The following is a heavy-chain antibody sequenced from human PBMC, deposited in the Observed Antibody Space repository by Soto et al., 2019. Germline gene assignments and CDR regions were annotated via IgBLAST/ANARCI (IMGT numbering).Heavy chain of an antibody. CDR1: GFTFSSYA. Sequence: PGGSLRLSCAASGFTFSSYAMHWVRQAPGKGLEWVAVMSYDGSNKYYADSVKGRFTISRDNSKNMLYLQMNSLRAEDTAVYYCARFKGCSGGSCYPYFDYWGQGTLVTVSS. D-gene: IGHD2-15*01. CDR3: ARFKGCSGGSCYPYFDY. V-gene: IGHV3-30-3*01. CDR2: MSYDGSNK. J-gene: IGHJ4*02.